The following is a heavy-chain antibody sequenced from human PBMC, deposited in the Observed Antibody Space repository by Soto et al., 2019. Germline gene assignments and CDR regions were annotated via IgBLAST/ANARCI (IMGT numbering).Heavy chain of an antibody. CDR2: IIPIFGTA. CDR1: GGTFSSYA. D-gene: IGHD3-3*01. Sequence: SVKVSCKASGGTFSSYAISWVRQAPGQGLEWMGGIIPIFGTANYAQKFQGRVTITADESTSTAYMELSSLRSEDTAVYYCASVGRFLEWLLYDYWGQGTLVTVSS. V-gene: IGHV1-69*13. CDR3: ASVGRFLEWLLYDY. J-gene: IGHJ4*02.